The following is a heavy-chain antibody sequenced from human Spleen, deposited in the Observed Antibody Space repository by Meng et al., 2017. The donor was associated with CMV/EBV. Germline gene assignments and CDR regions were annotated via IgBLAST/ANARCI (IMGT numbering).Heavy chain of an antibody. CDR2: IYYSGST. V-gene: IGHV4-61*03. Sequence: SETLSLTCTVSGGSVSSGSYYWSWIRQPPGKGLEWIGYIYYSGSTNYNPSLKSRVIISSDTSKSHFSLQLSSVTAADTAVYYCARAPTYYYGSGSIYYFYAMDIWGQGTTVTVSS. CDR1: GGSVSSGSYY. J-gene: IGHJ6*02. D-gene: IGHD3-10*01. CDR3: ARAPTYYYGSGSIYYFYAMDI.